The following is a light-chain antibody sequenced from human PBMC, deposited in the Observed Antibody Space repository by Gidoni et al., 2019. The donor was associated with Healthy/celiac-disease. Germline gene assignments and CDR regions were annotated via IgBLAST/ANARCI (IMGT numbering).Light chain of an antibody. Sequence: IQMTQSPSSLSASVGDRVTITCRASQSISSYLKWYQQKPGKAPKLLIYAASSVQSGVRSRFSGCGSGTDFTLTIRSMQPEDVATYYCQQSYSTLSTVCGGTKVEIK. J-gene: IGKJ4*01. V-gene: IGKV1-39*01. CDR2: AAS. CDR1: QSISSY. CDR3: QQSYSTLST.